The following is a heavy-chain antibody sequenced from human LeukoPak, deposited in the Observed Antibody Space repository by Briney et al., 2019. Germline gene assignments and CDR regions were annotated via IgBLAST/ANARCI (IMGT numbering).Heavy chain of an antibody. CDR3: AGREFAFGY. Sequence: PGGSLRLSCAASGFTFSTYEMNWVRQAPGKGLEWVSYISSSGSNRYYADSVKGRFTISRDNAKNSVYLQMNSLRAEDTAVYYCAGREFAFGYWGQGTLVAVSS. CDR2: ISSSGSNR. J-gene: IGHJ4*02. V-gene: IGHV3-48*03. CDR1: GFTFSTYE.